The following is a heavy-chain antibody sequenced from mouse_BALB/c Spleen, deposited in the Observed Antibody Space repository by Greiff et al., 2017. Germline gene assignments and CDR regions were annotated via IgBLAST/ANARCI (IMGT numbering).Heavy chain of an antibody. CDR1: GYTFSSYW. J-gene: IGHJ4*01. CDR3: ARGGYYGSNYAMDY. Sequence: QVQLQQSGAELMKPGASVKISCKATGYTFSSYWIEWVKQRPGHGLEWIGEILPGSGSTNYNEKFKGKATFTADTSSNTAYMQLSSLTSEDSAVYYCARGGYYGSNYAMDYWGQGTSVTVSS. V-gene: IGHV1-9*01. D-gene: IGHD1-1*01. CDR2: ILPGSGST.